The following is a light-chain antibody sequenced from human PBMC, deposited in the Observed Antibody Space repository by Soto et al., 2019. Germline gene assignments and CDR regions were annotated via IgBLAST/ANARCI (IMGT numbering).Light chain of an antibody. CDR2: AVF. V-gene: IGKV3-20*01. CDR1: QTGDSQY. CDR3: QHYGYPQWT. Sequence: EVIFTQSPDTLSLSPGERATLSCRASQTGDSQYLAWYQQRPGQAPRLLIRAVFIRAAGIPDRFSGSGSETDFTLTISRLEPEDSAVYFCQHYGYPQWTFGQGTKVGIK. J-gene: IGKJ1*01.